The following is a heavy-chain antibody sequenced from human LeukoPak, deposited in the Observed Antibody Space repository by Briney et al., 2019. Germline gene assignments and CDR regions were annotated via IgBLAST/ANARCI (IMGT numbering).Heavy chain of an antibody. V-gene: IGHV3-15*01. D-gene: IGHD3-3*01. Sequence: PGGSLRLSCVASGFTFTSHSLNWVRQAPGKGLEWVGRIKSKTDGETRDYAAPVKGRFTISRDDSKNTLCLQMNSLKTEDTAVYYCTTGGGVLRFLGGQGTLVTVSS. J-gene: IGHJ4*02. CDR2: IKSKTDGETR. CDR3: TTGGGVLRFL. CDR1: GFTFTSHS.